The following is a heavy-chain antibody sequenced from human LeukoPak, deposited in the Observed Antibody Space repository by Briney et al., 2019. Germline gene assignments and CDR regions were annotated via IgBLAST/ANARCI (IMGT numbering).Heavy chain of an antibody. CDR3: ASRYYDFWSALDAFDI. CDR2: IYSGGST. D-gene: IGHD3-3*01. V-gene: IGHV3-53*01. CDR1: GFTVSSNY. J-gene: IGHJ3*02. Sequence: GGSLRLSCAASGFTVSSNYMSWVRQAPGKGLEWVSVIYSGGSTYYADSVKGRFTISRDNSKNTLYLQMNSLRAEDTAVYYCASRYYDFWSALDAFDIWGQGTMVTVSS.